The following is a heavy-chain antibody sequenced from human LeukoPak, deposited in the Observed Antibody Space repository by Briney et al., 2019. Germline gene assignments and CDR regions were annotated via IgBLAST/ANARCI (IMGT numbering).Heavy chain of an antibody. CDR3: ARETRYCSSTSCSDNWFDP. CDR2: INHSGST. Sequence: SEALSLTCAVYGGSFSGYYWSWIRQPPGKGLEWIGEINHSGSTNYNPSLKSRVTISVDTSKNQFSLKLSSVTAADTAVYYCARETRYCSSTSCSDNWFDPWGQGTLVTVSS. V-gene: IGHV4-34*01. D-gene: IGHD2-2*01. CDR1: GGSFSGYY. J-gene: IGHJ5*02.